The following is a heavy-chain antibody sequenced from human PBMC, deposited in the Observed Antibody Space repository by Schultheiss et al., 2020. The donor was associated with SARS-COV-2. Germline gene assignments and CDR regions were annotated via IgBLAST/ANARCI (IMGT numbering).Heavy chain of an antibody. Sequence: GGSLRLSCAASGFTFDDYAMHWVRQAPGKGLEWVAVISYDGSNKYYADSVKGRFTISRDNSKNTLYLQMNSLRAEDTAVYYCARDGSYSNYEYVVYWGQGTLVTVSS. D-gene: IGHD4-11*01. V-gene: IGHV3-30*03. J-gene: IGHJ4*02. CDR1: GFTFDDYA. CDR2: ISYDGSNK. CDR3: ARDGSYSNYEYVVY.